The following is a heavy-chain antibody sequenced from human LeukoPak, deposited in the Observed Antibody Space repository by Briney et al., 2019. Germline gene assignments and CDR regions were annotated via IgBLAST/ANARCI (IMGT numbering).Heavy chain of an antibody. Sequence: SVKVSCKASGGTFSSYAISWVRQAPGQGLEWMGGIIPIFGTANYAQKFQGRVTITAYESTSTASMELSSLRSEDTAVYYCARGPLGGTTDYWGQGTLVTVSS. D-gene: IGHD1-7*01. CDR3: ARGPLGGTTDY. J-gene: IGHJ4*02. CDR2: IIPIFGTA. CDR1: GGTFSSYA. V-gene: IGHV1-69*01.